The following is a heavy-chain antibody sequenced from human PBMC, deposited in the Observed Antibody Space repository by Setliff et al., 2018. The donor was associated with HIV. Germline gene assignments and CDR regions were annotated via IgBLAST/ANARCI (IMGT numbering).Heavy chain of an antibody. CDR3: ARGGVCTSSSCGGIYYYGMDV. D-gene: IGHD2-2*01. CDR2: ISPSGGST. J-gene: IGHJ6*02. V-gene: IGHV1-46*01. CDR1: GYTFTSYY. Sequence: ASVKVSCKASGYTFTSYYMHWVRQAPGQGLEWMGIISPSGGSTSYAQKFQGRVTMTRDTSTSTVYMELSSLRSADTAVYYCARGGVCTSSSCGGIYYYGMDVWSQGTTVTVSS.